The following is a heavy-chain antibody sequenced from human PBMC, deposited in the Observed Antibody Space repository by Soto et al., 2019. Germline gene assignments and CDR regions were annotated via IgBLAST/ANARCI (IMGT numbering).Heavy chain of an antibody. Sequence: QVQLVQSGVEVKKPGASVKVACKVSGDSFTSFAISWVRQAPGQGLEWMGWISTYNGNTNYGPKVQGRVTLTTDTSTSTAYMDLRRLRSDDTAVRYCAAGSFLGSWQYWGQGTLVTVSS. CDR3: AAGSFLGSWQY. V-gene: IGHV1-18*01. J-gene: IGHJ4*02. CDR1: GDSFTSFA. CDR2: ISTYNGNT. D-gene: IGHD1-26*01.